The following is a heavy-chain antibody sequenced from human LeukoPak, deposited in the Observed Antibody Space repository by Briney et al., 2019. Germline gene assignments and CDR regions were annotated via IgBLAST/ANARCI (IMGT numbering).Heavy chain of an antibody. CDR2: IKSKIDGGTI. D-gene: IGHD2-15*01. CDR1: GFTFSDAW. V-gene: IGHV3-15*01. Sequence: GGSLRLSCVASGFTFSDAWMSWVRQAPGKGLEWVGRIKSKIDGGTIDYAAPVKGRFTISGDDSRNTLYLQMISLKTEDTAVYYCTTRRQDGWWGQGTLVTVSS. J-gene: IGHJ4*02. CDR3: TTRRQDGW.